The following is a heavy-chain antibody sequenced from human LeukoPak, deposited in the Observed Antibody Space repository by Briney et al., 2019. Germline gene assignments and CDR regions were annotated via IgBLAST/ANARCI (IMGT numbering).Heavy chain of an antibody. D-gene: IGHD3-22*01. J-gene: IGHJ4*02. CDR3: ARDTGYHDSSGYYY. V-gene: IGHV1-18*01. CDR1: GYTFSSYG. Sequence: ASVKVSCKASGYTFSSYGISWVRQAPGQGLEWMGWISTYNGNTNYAQNLQGRVTMTTDTSTSTAYMELTSLRSDDTAVYYCARDTGYHDSSGYYYWGQGTLVTFSS. CDR2: ISTYNGNT.